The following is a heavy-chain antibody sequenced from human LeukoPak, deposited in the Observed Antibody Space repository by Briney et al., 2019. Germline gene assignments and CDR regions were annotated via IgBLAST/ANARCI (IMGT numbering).Heavy chain of an antibody. CDR1: GFTFSSYA. V-gene: IGHV3-30-3*01. Sequence: GRSLRLSCAASGFTFSSYAMHWVRQAPGKGLEWVAVISYDGSNKYYADSVKGRFTISRDNSKNTLYLQMNSLRAEDTAVYYCARAGDCSGGSCYSSSSHYYYYYGMDVWGQGTRSPSP. CDR2: ISYDGSNK. D-gene: IGHD2-15*01. J-gene: IGHJ6*02. CDR3: ARAGDCSGGSCYSSSSHYYYYYGMDV.